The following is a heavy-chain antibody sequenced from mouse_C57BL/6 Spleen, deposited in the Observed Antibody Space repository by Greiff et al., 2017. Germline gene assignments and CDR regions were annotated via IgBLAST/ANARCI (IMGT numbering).Heavy chain of an antibody. CDR3: ARDGYDEEGYAMDY. CDR2: IDPSDSET. Sequence: QVQLQQPGAELVRPGSSVKLSCKASGYTFTSYWMHWVKQRPIQGLEWIGNIDPSDSETHYNQKFKDKATLTVDKSSSTAYMQLSSLTSEDSAVYYCARDGYDEEGYAMDYWGQGTSVTVSS. J-gene: IGHJ4*01. V-gene: IGHV1-52*01. D-gene: IGHD2-2*01. CDR1: GYTFTSYW.